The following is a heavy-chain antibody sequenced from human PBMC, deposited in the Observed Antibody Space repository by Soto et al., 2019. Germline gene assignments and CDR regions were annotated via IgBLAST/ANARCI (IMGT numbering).Heavy chain of an antibody. V-gene: IGHV1-69*01. CDR3: TRGSDLLTGPNAPFAY. J-gene: IGHJ4*02. CDR1: GGTFGSYT. D-gene: IGHD3-9*01. CDR2: FFPAFGRT. Sequence: QVQLVQSGTEVKRPGSSVKVSCTASGGTFGSYTLTWVRQAPGQGIEGVGGFFPAFGRTDGAQNFQDGVTLSADDSTSTVFLELRGLRSEDTALYYCTRGSDLLTGPNAPFAYWGQGTLLTVSS.